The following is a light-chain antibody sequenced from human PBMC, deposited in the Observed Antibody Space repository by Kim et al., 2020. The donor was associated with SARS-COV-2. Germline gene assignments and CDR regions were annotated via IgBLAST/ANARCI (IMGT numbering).Light chain of an antibody. CDR1: QSVLYSSNNKNY. Sequence: ATINCKSSQSVLYSSNNKNYLAWYQQKPGQPPKLLIYWAATRGSGVPDRFSGGGSGTDFTLTISSLQAEDVAVYYCQQYYSTPWTFGQWTKVDIK. CDR2: WAA. V-gene: IGKV4-1*01. J-gene: IGKJ1*01. CDR3: QQYYSTPWT.